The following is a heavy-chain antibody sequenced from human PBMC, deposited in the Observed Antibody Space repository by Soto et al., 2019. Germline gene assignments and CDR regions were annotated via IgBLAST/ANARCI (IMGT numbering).Heavy chain of an antibody. Sequence: SETLSLTCTVSGGSISSVGYYWSWIRQHPGKGLEWIGYIYYSGSTYYNPSLKSRVTISVDTSKNQFSLKLSSVTAADTAVYYCARDGSGSYWPHYGMDVWGQGTTVTVSS. CDR1: GGSISSVGYY. CDR3: ARDGSGSYWPHYGMDV. CDR2: IYYSGST. J-gene: IGHJ6*02. V-gene: IGHV4-31*03. D-gene: IGHD3-10*01.